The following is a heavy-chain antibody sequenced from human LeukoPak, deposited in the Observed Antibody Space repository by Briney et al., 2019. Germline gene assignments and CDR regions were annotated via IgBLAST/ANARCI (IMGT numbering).Heavy chain of an antibody. CDR2: ISGSYAI. V-gene: IGHV3-48*04. CDR1: GFTFSTFS. CDR3: ARDHNWGFDY. D-gene: IGHD7-27*01. J-gene: IGHJ4*02. Sequence: GGSLRLSCAASGFTFSTFSVNWVRQAPGKGLEWVSYISGSYAIYYADSVKGRFTISRDNAKNSLYLQMNSLTAEDTAVYYCARDHNWGFDYWGQGTPVTVSS.